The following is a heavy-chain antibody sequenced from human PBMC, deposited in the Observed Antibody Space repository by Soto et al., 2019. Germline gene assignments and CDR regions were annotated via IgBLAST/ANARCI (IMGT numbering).Heavy chain of an antibody. CDR1: GYTFTSYY. J-gene: IGHJ6*02. V-gene: IGHV1-46*01. Sequence: ASVKVSCKASGYTFTSYYMHWVRQAPGQGLEWMGIINPSGGSTSYAQKFQGRVTMTRDTSTSTVYMELSSLRSEDTAVYYCARDRLLYGDFDYYYYYGMDVWGQGTTVTVSS. CDR2: INPSGGST. D-gene: IGHD4-17*01. CDR3: ARDRLLYGDFDYYYYYGMDV.